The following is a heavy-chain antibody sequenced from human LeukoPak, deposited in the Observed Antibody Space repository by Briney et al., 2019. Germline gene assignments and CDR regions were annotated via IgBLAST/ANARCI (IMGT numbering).Heavy chain of an antibody. Sequence: PSETLSLTCAVYGGSFSGYYWSWIRQPPGKGLEWIGEINHSGSTNYNPSLKSRVTISVDTSKNQFSLKLSSVTAADTAVYYCARRRGGYCSGGSCGWFDPWGQGTLVTVSS. CDR3: ARRRGGYCSGGSCGWFDP. J-gene: IGHJ5*02. CDR2: INHSGST. D-gene: IGHD2-15*01. CDR1: GGSFSGYY. V-gene: IGHV4-34*01.